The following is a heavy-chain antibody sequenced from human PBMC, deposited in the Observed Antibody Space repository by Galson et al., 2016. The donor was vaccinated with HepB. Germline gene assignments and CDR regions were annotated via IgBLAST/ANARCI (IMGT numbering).Heavy chain of an antibody. J-gene: IGHJ6*02. Sequence: SETLSLTCTVSGDSIRSSFWSWLRQPPGKGLEWIGYIYYSGSTSYNPALESRVTISVDMFKNQFSLRLTSVTAADTAVYYCVRGPADHYDRTAYKYYDYYYAMDVWGQGTTVTVSS. CDR1: GDSIRSSF. D-gene: IGHD3-22*01. CDR2: IYYSGST. CDR3: VRGPADHYDRTAYKYYDYYYAMDV. V-gene: IGHV4-59*01.